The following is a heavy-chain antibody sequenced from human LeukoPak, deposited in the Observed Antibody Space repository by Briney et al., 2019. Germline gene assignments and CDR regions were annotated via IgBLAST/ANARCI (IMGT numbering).Heavy chain of an antibody. Sequence: SSVKVSCKASGGTFSSYAISWLRQAPGQGLEWMGRIIPIFGTANYAQKFQGRVTITTDESTSTAYMELSSLRSEDTAVYYCARDLLVSSDYYDSSGCDYWGQGTLVTVSS. D-gene: IGHD3-22*01. CDR3: ARDLLVSSDYYDSSGCDY. CDR2: IIPIFGTA. V-gene: IGHV1-69*05. J-gene: IGHJ4*02. CDR1: GGTFSSYA.